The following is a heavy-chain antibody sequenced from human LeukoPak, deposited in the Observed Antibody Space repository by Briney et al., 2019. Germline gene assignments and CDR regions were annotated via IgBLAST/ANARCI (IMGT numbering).Heavy chain of an antibody. CDR1: GGPLLGYY. Sequence: SETVSLTCAVYGGPLLGYYSIWIRQPPGKGLEWIGEINHSGSTNYNPSLKSRVTISVDTSKNQFSLKLSSVPAADTAVYYCARVPYCSVGSCNYYYYHGMYATGPGTTVTVSS. D-gene: IGHD2-15*01. CDR3: ARVPYCSVGSCNYYYYHGMYA. J-gene: IGHJ6*01. V-gene: IGHV4-34*01. CDR2: INHSGST.